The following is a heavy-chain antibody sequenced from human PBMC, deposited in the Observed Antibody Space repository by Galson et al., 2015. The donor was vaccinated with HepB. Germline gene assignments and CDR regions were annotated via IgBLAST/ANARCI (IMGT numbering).Heavy chain of an antibody. Sequence: QSGAEVKKPGESLKISCKGSGYSFTSYWIGWVRQMPGKGLEWMGIIYPGDSDTRYSPSFQGQVTISADKSISTAYLQWSSLKASDTAMYYCARQDTAMVTSKDDYYYGMDVWGQGTTVTVSS. CDR1: GYSFTSYW. CDR2: IYPGDSDT. CDR3: ARQDTAMVTSKDDYYYGMDV. J-gene: IGHJ6*02. D-gene: IGHD5-18*01. V-gene: IGHV5-51*01.